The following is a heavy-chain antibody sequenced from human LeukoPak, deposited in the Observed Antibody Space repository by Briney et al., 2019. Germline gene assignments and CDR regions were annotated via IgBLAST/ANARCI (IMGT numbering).Heavy chain of an antibody. V-gene: IGHV3-23*01. CDR2: ISGSGDNT. J-gene: IGHJ4*02. CDR1: GFTFSSYA. D-gene: IGHD4-17*01. Sequence: GGSLRLSCAASGFTFSSYAMSWVRQAPGKGLEWVSGISGSGDNTYYADSVKGRFTISRDNSKNTLYVQVNSLGTEDTAAYYCARDGYGDYALDYWGQGTLVTVSS. CDR3: ARDGYGDYALDY.